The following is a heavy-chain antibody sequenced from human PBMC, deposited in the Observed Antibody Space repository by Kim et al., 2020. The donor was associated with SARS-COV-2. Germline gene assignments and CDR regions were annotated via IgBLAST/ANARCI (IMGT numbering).Heavy chain of an antibody. J-gene: IGHJ5*01. D-gene: IGHD2-8*01. CDR2: TYYRSKWSN. V-gene: IGHV6-1*01. Sequence: SQTLSLTCAISGDVVSSKSVLWTWIRQSPSRGLEWLGRTYYRSKWSNDYAISVKSRITINPDTSKNQFSLHLNSVNTDDTAVYYCARVNNGRFDSWGQG. CDR1: GDVVSSKSVL. CDR3: ARVNNGRFDS.